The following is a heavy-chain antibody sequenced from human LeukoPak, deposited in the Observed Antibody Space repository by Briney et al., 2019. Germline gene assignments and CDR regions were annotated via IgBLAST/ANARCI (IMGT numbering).Heavy chain of an antibody. CDR3: AKNLYDSSGYYVDY. D-gene: IGHD3-22*01. CDR1: GYTFTSYG. J-gene: IGHJ4*02. Sequence: ASVKVSCKASGYTFTSYGISWVRQAPGQGLEWMGWISAYNGNTNYAQKLQGRVTMTTDTSTSTAYMELRSLRAEDTAVYYCAKNLYDSSGYYVDYWGQGTLVTVSS. CDR2: ISAYNGNT. V-gene: IGHV1-18*01.